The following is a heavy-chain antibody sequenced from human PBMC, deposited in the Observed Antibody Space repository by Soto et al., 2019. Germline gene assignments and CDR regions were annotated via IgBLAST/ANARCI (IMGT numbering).Heavy chain of an antibody. CDR3: AREVAARLDY. D-gene: IGHD6-6*01. CDR1: GFTFSSYS. J-gene: IGHJ4*02. CDR2: ISGTSNTI. Sequence: EVQLVESGGGLVQPGGSLRLSCAASGFTFSSYSMNWVRQAPGKGLEWISYISGTSNTIHFADSVKGRFTISRDNAKNSLSLQMNSLRAEDMAVYYCAREVAARLDYWGQGTLVTVSS. V-gene: IGHV3-48*01.